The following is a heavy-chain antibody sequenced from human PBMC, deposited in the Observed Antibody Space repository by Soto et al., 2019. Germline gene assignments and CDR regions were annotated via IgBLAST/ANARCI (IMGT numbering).Heavy chain of an antibody. CDR2: VSYDGTNK. Sequence: GGSLRLSCAASGFGFSYYAMHWVRQGPGKGLEWVAVVSYDGTNKYYADSVKGRFTISRDNSDNTLYLQMNSLRAEDTAVYYCAKDLGGGPIGSGSHQVFDLWGQGSLVTVSS. CDR1: GFGFSYYA. D-gene: IGHD3-10*01. CDR3: AKDLGGGPIGSGSHQVFDL. V-gene: IGHV3-30*18. J-gene: IGHJ4*02.